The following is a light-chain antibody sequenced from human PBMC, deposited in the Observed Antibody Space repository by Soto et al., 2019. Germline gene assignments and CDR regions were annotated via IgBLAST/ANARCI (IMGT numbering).Light chain of an antibody. CDR1: QGIESD. CDR3: LQDHDDSWT. CDR2: AAS. V-gene: IGKV1-6*01. J-gene: IGKJ1*01. Sequence: AIQMTQSPSSLSASVGDRITITCRASQGIESDLSWYQQRPGKAPKLLIYAASNVHSGVPPRFSGSGSGTEFTLTISNLQPEDFASYYCLQDHDDSWTFGQGTKVDIK.